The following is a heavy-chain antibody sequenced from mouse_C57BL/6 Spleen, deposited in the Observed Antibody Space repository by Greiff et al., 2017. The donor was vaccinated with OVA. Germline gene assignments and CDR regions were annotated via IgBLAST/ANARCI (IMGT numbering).Heavy chain of an antibody. CDR1: GFSFTSYG. CDR2: IWRGGST. Sequence: QVQLPQSGPCLVQPSQSLFINCTVPGFSFTSYGLPWVCQSSGKGLEGLGVIWRGGSTDYNAAFRSRLSITKDNSESQVLFKMNSLQADDTAIYYCAKPNVYAMDYWGQGTSVTVAS. V-gene: IGHV2-5*01. CDR3: AKPNVYAMDY. J-gene: IGHJ4*01. D-gene: IGHD4-1*01.